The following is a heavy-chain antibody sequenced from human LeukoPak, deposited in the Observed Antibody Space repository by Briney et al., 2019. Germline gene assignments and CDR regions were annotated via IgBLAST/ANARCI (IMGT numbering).Heavy chain of an antibody. CDR3: AREPWGGYYDSSGYYFDY. CDR1: GGSISSSSYY. D-gene: IGHD3-22*01. Sequence: SETLSLTCTVSGGSISSSSYYWGSIRQPPGKGLEWIGSIYYSGSTYYNPSLKSRVTISVDTSKNQFSLKLSSVTAADTAVYYCAREPWGGYYDSSGYYFDYWGQGTLVTVSS. V-gene: IGHV4-39*07. CDR2: IYYSGST. J-gene: IGHJ4*02.